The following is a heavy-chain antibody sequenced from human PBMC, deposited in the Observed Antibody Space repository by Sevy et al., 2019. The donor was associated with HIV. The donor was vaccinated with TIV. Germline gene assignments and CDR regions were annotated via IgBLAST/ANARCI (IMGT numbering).Heavy chain of an antibody. D-gene: IGHD2-2*03. V-gene: IGHV3-30*03. CDR3: ATGYCSPICLIDY. Sequence: GWSLRLSCEASGFTFSSYGMHWVRQAPGKGLEWVAVISPDGTNKYYGDSMRGRFTISRDNSKNTLYLQMDTVRVEDTAVYYCATGYCSPICLIDYWGQGTLVTVSS. CDR1: GFTFSSYG. J-gene: IGHJ4*02. CDR2: ISPDGTNK.